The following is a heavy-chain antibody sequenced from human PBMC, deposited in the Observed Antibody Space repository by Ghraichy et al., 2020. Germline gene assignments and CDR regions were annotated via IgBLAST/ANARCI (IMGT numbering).Heavy chain of an antibody. Sequence: GGSLRLSCAASGFTFSSYAMSWVRQAPGKGLEWVSAISGSGGTTYYADSVKGRFTISRDNSKNTLYLQMNSLRSEDTAVYYCAGNTDNIPAAGKAFDYWGQGTLVTVSS. CDR2: ISGSGGTT. D-gene: IGHD6-13*01. V-gene: IGHV3-23*01. J-gene: IGHJ4*02. CDR1: GFTFSSYA. CDR3: AGNTDNIPAAGKAFDY.